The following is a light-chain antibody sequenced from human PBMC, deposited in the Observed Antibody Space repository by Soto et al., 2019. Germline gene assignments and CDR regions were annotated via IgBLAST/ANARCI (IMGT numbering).Light chain of an antibody. V-gene: IGKV1-8*01. CDR3: QQYYSYPLLT. CDR2: AAS. J-gene: IGKJ4*01. Sequence: AIRMTQSSSSLSASTGDRVTITCRASQGISSYLAWYQQKPGKAPKLLIYAASTLQSGVPSRFSGSGSGTDFTLTISCLQSEDFATYYCQQYYSYPLLTFGGGTKVEIK. CDR1: QGISSY.